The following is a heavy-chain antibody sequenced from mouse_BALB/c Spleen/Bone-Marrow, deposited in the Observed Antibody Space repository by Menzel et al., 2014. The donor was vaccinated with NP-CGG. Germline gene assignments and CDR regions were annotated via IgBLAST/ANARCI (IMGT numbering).Heavy chain of an antibody. Sequence: QVQLQQSGAELVKPGASVKMSCKASGYTFTTYNMHWVKQTPGQGLEWIGAIYPGNGDTSYNQKFKGKATLTADKSSSTAYMQLSSLTSEDSAVYYCARSYGNPYYFDYWGQRTTLTVSP. CDR2: IYPGNGDT. CDR1: GYTFTTYN. J-gene: IGHJ2*01. CDR3: ARSYGNPYYFDY. D-gene: IGHD2-1*01. V-gene: IGHV1-12*01.